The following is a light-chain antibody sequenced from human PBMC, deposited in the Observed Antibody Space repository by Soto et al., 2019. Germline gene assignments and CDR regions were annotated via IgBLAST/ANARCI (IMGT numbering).Light chain of an antibody. V-gene: IGKV1-33*01. CDR3: QHYDHLPPLT. J-gene: IGKJ4*01. Sequence: DIQMIQSPSSLSASVGDRVTITCQASQGIKNYLNWYQQKPGKAPKLLIYDVSNLETGVTSRFSGSGSGTHFSLTISSLQPEDVATYYCQHYDHLPPLTFGGGTRVQIK. CDR2: DVS. CDR1: QGIKNY.